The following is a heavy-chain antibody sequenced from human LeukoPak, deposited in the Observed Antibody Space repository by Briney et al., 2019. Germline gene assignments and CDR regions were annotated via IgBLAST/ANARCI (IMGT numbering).Heavy chain of an antibody. D-gene: IGHD2-21*02. CDR1: GFTFSSFS. CDR2: FTSGSGYI. J-gene: IGHJ4*02. CDR3: ARGVSFRMVGTATDFDC. Sequence: GGSLRLSCAASGFTFSSFSMNWVRQAPGRGLEWVSTFTSGSGYIQYADSVKGRFTVSRDNAKNSLYLQMNSLRAEDTAVYYCARGVSFRMVGTATDFDCWGQGTLVTVSS. V-gene: IGHV3-21*01.